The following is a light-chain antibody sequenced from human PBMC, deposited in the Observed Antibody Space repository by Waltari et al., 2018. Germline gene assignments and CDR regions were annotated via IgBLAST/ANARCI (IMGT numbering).Light chain of an antibody. Sequence: EIVMTQSPATLSVSPGERATLSCRASQSVSSYLAWYQQKPGQAPRLLIFDASTRATGIPARFSGSGSGTDFTLTISRLEPEDFAVYYCQLYDTSHTYTFGQGTKLEIK. CDR2: DAS. CDR3: QLYDTSHTYT. J-gene: IGKJ2*01. V-gene: IGKV3-15*01. CDR1: QSVSSY.